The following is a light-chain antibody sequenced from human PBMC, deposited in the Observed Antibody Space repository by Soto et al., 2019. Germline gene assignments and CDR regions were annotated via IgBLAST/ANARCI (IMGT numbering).Light chain of an antibody. V-gene: IGLV1-51*01. Sequence: QSVVTQPPSVSAAPGQKVTISCSGWSSNIGNNYVSWYQQFPGTAPKLLIYDNNERPSGIPDRFSASKSGTSATLGISGLQTGDEADYFCGTWDDSLSAVVFGGGTKLTAL. J-gene: IGLJ2*01. CDR1: SSNIGNNY. CDR3: GTWDDSLSAVV. CDR2: DNN.